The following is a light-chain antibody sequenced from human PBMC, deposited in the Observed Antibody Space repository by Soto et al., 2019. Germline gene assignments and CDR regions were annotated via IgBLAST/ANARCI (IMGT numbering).Light chain of an antibody. CDR1: SSNIGSNY. Sequence: QSVLTQPPSASRTPGQRVIISCSGSSSNIGSNYVYWYQQLPGTSPKLLIYRNNQRPSGVPDRFSGSKSDTSASLAISGLRSDDEADHYCAAWDDSLSGREAFGGGTKLTVL. J-gene: IGLJ2*01. V-gene: IGLV1-47*01. CDR2: RNN. CDR3: AAWDDSLSGREA.